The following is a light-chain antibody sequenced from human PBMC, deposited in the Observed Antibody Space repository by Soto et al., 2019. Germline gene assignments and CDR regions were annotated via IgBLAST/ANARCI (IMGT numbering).Light chain of an antibody. J-gene: IGKJ5*01. CDR3: QQRNVWPPVT. V-gene: IGKV3-11*01. CDR2: GAF. Sequence: IVMTQSPATLSLFPGERATLSCRASPNVTNYLAWYQQRPGQAPRLLIFGAFNRATGIPARFSGSGSGTDFTLTISSLEPEDSAVYYCQQRNVWPPVTFGQGTRLEIK. CDR1: PNVTNY.